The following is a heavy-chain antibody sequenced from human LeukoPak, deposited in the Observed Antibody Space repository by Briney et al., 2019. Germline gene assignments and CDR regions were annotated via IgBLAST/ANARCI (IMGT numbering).Heavy chain of an antibody. J-gene: IGHJ4*02. CDR1: GFTFSSYW. D-gene: IGHD3-3*01. CDR2: IKEDGSGK. CDR3: ARDGILDY. Sequence: GGSLRLSCAASGFTFSSYWLTWVRQAPGKGLEWMATIKEDGSGKYYVDSVKGRFTISRDNAKNSLYLQMNSLRVEDTAVYYCARDGILDYWGQGTQVTVSS. V-gene: IGHV3-7*01.